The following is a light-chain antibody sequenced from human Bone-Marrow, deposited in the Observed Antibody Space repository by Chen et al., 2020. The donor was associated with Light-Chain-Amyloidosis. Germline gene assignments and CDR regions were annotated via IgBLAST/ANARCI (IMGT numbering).Light chain of an antibody. J-gene: IGKJ4*01. V-gene: IGKV1-39*01. Sequence: DIQMTQSPSSLSAFVGDRVTITCRPSQFISSYFSWYQQRPGKAPKRLIFGASSLPSGVPSRFSGSGSGTDFPLTISSLEPEDFAIYYCQQSYTSPSTFRGGTKVEI. CDR3: QQSYTSPST. CDR2: GAS. CDR1: QFISSY.